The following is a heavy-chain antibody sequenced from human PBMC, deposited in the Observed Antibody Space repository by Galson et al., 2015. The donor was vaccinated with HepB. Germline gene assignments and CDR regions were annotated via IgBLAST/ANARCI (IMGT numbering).Heavy chain of an antibody. CDR2: IYYSGST. CDR1: GGSISSGDYY. Sequence: TLSLTCTVSGGSISSGDYYWSWIRQPPGKGLEWIGYIYYSGSTYYNPSLKSRVTISVDTSKNQFSLKLSSVTAADTAVYYCARGKYSSSWYDYYYYGMDVWGQGTTVTVSS. J-gene: IGHJ6*02. V-gene: IGHV4-30-4*01. D-gene: IGHD6-13*01. CDR3: ARGKYSSSWYDYYYYGMDV.